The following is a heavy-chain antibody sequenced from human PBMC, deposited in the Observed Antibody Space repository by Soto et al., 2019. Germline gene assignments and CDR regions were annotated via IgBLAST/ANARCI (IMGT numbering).Heavy chain of an antibody. CDR1: GDSVSSNSAA. CDR2: TYYRPKWYN. V-gene: IGHV6-1*01. D-gene: IGHD6-13*01. Sequence: PSQTLSLTCAISGDSVSSNSAAWNWIRQSPSRGLEWLGRTYYRPKWYNDYAVSVKSRITINPDTSKNQFSLQLNSVTPEDTAVYYCARDLRKRSSWPTKPYYYYGMDVWGQGTTVTVSS. CDR3: ARDLRKRSSWPTKPYYYYGMDV. J-gene: IGHJ6*02.